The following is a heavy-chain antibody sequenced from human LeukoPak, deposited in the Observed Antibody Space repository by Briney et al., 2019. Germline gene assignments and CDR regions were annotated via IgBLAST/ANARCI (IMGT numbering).Heavy chain of an antibody. V-gene: IGHV3-74*01. J-gene: IGHJ4*02. Sequence: GGSLRLSCAASGFTFSSYWMHWVRQAPGKGLVWVSRINSDGSSKSYADSVKGRFTISRDNAKNSLYLQMNSLRAEDTAVYYCARASGQWGYYFDYWGQGTLVTVSS. D-gene: IGHD3-3*01. CDR2: INSDGSSK. CDR1: GFTFSSYW. CDR3: ARASGQWGYYFDY.